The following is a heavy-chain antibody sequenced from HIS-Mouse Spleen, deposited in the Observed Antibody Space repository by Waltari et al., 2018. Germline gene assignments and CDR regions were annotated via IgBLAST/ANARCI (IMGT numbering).Heavy chain of an antibody. CDR2: INPNSGGT. D-gene: IGHD1-26*01. Sequence: QVQLVQSGAEVKKPGASVKVSCKASGYTFTGYYMHWVRQAPGQGLEGMGWINPNSGGTNYAQKFQGRVTMTRDTSISTAYMELSRLRSEDTAVYYCARVGYSGSYYYGMDVWGQGTTVTVSS. J-gene: IGHJ6*02. CDR3: ARVGYSGSYYYGMDV. V-gene: IGHV1-2*02. CDR1: GYTFTGYY.